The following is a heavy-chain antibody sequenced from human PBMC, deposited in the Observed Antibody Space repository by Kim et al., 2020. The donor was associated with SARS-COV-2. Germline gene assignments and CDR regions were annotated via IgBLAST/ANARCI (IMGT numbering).Heavy chain of an antibody. Sequence: SETLSLTCTVSGGSISSSIYYWGWIRQPPGKGLEWIGSIHYSGSTYYTPSLKSRVSMSVDTSKNQFSLKLSSVTAADTAVYYCAGPDDYGDYGSYYYYGMDVWGQGTTVTVSS. CDR2: IHYSGST. D-gene: IGHD4-17*01. V-gene: IGHV4-39*07. CDR1: GGSISSSIYY. CDR3: AGPDDYGDYGSYYYYGMDV. J-gene: IGHJ6*02.